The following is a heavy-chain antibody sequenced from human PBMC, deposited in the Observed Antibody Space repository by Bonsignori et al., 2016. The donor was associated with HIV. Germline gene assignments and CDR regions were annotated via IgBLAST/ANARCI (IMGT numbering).Heavy chain of an antibody. CDR3: AGQPYNYHPHWFDP. V-gene: IGHV4-39*07. Sequence: QLQLQESGPGLVKPSETLSLTCTVSGASITSSSFYWGWVRQPPGKGLEWIGSFYFSGTTYFKPSLNSRATISINISKNQISLRLTSVIAADTARYYCAGQPYNYHPHWFDPWGPGILVSVSS. D-gene: IGHD1-20*01. J-gene: IGHJ5*02. CDR2: FYFSGTT. CDR1: GASITSSSFY.